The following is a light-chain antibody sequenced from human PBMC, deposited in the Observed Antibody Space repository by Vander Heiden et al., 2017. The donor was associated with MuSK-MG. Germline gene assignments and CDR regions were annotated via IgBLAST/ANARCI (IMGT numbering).Light chain of an antibody. CDR1: QSINRY. CDR3: QQSDSTPLT. Sequence: DIQMTQSPSSLSASVGDRVTITCRASQSINRYLNWYQQKPGKAPKLLIYAASSLQSGVPSRFSGSGSGTDFTLTISSLQPEDFATYYCQQSDSTPLTFGGGTKVEIK. CDR2: AAS. V-gene: IGKV1-39*01. J-gene: IGKJ4*01.